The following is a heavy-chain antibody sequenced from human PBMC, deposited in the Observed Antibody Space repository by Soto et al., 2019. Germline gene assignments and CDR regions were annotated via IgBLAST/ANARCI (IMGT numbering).Heavy chain of an antibody. D-gene: IGHD7-27*01. V-gene: IGHV1-69*02. CDR3: AELGESYYFDY. CDR1: GGTFSSYT. CDR2: IIPILGIA. Sequence: SVKVSCKASGGTFSSYTSSWVRQAPGQGLEWMGRIIPILGIANYAQKFQGRVTITADKSTSTAYMELSSLRSEDTAVYYCAELGESYYFDYWGQGTLVTVSS. J-gene: IGHJ4*02.